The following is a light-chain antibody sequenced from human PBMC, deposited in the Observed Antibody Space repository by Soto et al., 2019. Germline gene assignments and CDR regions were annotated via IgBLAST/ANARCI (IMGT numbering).Light chain of an antibody. J-gene: IGKJ1*01. CDR3: QHYGSSSKT. CDR1: QSVGGNY. Sequence: EIVLTQSPGTLSLSPGERATLSCRASQSVGGNYLAWFQQKPGQAPRVLIYGASSRTTGIPDRFSGSWSGTNFTLTISRLEPEDFAVYYCQHYGSSSKTFGQGTKVETK. V-gene: IGKV3-20*01. CDR2: GAS.